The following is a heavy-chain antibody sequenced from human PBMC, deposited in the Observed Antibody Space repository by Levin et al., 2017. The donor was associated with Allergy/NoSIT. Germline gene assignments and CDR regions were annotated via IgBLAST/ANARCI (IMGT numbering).Heavy chain of an antibody. V-gene: IGHV1-69*06. D-gene: IGHD3-9*01. CDR2: IIPIFGTA. Sequence: SVKVSCKASGGTFSSYAISWVRQAPGQGLEWMGGIIPIFGTANYAQKFQGRVTITADKSTSTAYMELSSLRSEDTAVYYCARERYFDWLSIPYGMDVWGQGTTVTVSS. CDR1: GGTFSSYA. CDR3: ARERYFDWLSIPYGMDV. J-gene: IGHJ6*02.